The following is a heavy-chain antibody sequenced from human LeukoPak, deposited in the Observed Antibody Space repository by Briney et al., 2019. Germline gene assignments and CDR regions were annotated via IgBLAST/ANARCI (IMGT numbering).Heavy chain of an antibody. CDR3: ARTTGYCSSTSCYRYYYYGMDV. V-gene: IGHV5-51*01. CDR2: IYPGDSDT. CDR1: GYSFSTYW. Sequence: PGESLKISCKGSGYSFSTYWIGWVRQMPGKGLEWMGIIYPGDSDTRYSPSIQGQVTISVDKSISTAYLQWSILKASDTAMYYCARTTGYCSSTSCYRYYYYGMDVWGQGTTVTVSS. J-gene: IGHJ6*02. D-gene: IGHD2-2*02.